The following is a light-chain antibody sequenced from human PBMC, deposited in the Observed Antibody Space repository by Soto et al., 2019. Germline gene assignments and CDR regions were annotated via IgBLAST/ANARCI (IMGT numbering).Light chain of an antibody. V-gene: IGKV3-20*01. CDR1: QSVSNTY. CDR2: GVS. CDR3: QQYGSSGT. J-gene: IGKJ1*01. Sequence: EIVLTQSPATLSLSPGERATLSCRASQSVSNTYLAWYQQRPGQAPRLLIYGVSTRATGIPDRFSGSGSGTDFTLTISRLEPEDFAVYYCQQYGSSGTFGQGTTGDIK.